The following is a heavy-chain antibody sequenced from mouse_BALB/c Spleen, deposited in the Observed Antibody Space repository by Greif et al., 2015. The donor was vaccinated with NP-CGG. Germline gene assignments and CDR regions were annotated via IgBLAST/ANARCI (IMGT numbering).Heavy chain of an antibody. Sequence: EVKLMESRGGLVQPGGSRKLSCAASGFTFSSFGMHWVRQAPEKGLEWVAYISSGSSTIYYADTVKGRFTISRDNPKNTLYLQMTRLRSEGTAMYYSARLFDYRGQGTTLTVTS. CDR1: GFTFSSFG. J-gene: IGHJ2*01. V-gene: IGHV5-17*02. CDR3: ARLFDY. CDR2: ISSGSSTI.